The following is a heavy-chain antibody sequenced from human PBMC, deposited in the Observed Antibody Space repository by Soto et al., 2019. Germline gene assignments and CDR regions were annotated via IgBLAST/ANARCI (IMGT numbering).Heavy chain of an antibody. CDR2: ILPIFGTA. J-gene: IGHJ4*02. D-gene: IGHD6-13*01. Sequence: QVQLVQSGAEVKKPGSSVKVSCKASGGTFSSYAISWVRQAPGQGLEWRVGILPIFGTANYAQKCQGRVTITADESTSTAYMELSSLRSEDTAVYYCARAFMLRSSSWWGCLDYWGQGPLVTVSS. CDR1: GGTFSSYA. V-gene: IGHV1-69*01. CDR3: ARAFMLRSSSWWGCLDY.